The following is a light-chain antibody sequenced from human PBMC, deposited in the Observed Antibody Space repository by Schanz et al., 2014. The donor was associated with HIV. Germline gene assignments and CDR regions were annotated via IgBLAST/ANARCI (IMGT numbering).Light chain of an antibody. Sequence: QSALTKPATVSGSPGQSITISCTGTSSDVGNYNLVSWYQQHPGKAPKLMIYEVNKRPSGVSNRFSGSKSGNTASLTISGLQDEDEADYYCIAYTSDTVLFGGGTKLTVL. V-gene: IGLV2-14*02. CDR2: EVN. CDR1: SSDVGNYNL. J-gene: IGLJ2*01. CDR3: IAYTSDTVL.